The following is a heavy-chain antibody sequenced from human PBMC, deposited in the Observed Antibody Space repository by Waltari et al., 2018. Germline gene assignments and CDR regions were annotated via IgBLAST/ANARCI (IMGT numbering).Heavy chain of an antibody. Sequence: EVQLVESGGGLVQPGGSLRLSCAASGFTLASYWTNWVRQAPGKGLGWCADINEDEREMSFVDNAKGRFTISRDNAKNTLYLQMNSLRVEDTAVYYYARGRSETYRGGVFDIWGQGTMVTVSS. CDR3: ARGRSETYRGGVFDI. V-gene: IGHV3-7*01. J-gene: IGHJ3*02. CDR2: INEDEREM. D-gene: IGHD1-26*01. CDR1: GFTLASYW.